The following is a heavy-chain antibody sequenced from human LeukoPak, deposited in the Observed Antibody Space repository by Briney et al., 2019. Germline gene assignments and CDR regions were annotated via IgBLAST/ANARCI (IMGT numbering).Heavy chain of an antibody. J-gene: IGHJ4*02. Sequence: PSETLSLTCAVYGGSFSGYYWSWIRQPPGKGLEWSGEINHSGSTNYNPSLKSRVTISVDTSKNQFSLKLSSVTATDTAVYYCARGVTLDYWGQGTLVTVSS. V-gene: IGHV4-34*01. D-gene: IGHD2-21*02. CDR2: INHSGST. CDR3: ARGVTLDY. CDR1: GGSFSGYY.